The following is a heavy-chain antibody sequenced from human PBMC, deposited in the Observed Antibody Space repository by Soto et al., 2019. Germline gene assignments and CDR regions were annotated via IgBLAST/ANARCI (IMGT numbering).Heavy chain of an antibody. CDR1: GFTFSSYG. Sequence: PGGSLRLSCAASGFTFSSYGMHWVRQAPGKGLEWVAVIWYDGSNKYYADSVKGRFTISRDNSKNTLYLQMNSLRAEDTAVYYCARDRDEYYYDSSGYYDAFDIWGQGTMVTVSS. CDR3: ARDRDEYYYDSSGYYDAFDI. J-gene: IGHJ3*02. CDR2: IWYDGSNK. D-gene: IGHD3-22*01. V-gene: IGHV3-33*01.